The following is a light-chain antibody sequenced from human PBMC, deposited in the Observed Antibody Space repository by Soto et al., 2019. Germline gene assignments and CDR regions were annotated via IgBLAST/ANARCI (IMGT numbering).Light chain of an antibody. CDR3: CSYAGSYTYV. J-gene: IGLJ1*01. CDR2: DVS. CDR1: SSDVGVYDC. V-gene: IGLV2-11*01. Sequence: QSALTQPRSVSGSPGQSVTISCTGTSSDVGVYDCVSWYQQHPGKAPRVLIFDVSERPSGVPDRFSGSKSGDTASLTISALQAEDEADYYCCSYAGSYTYVFGSGTKVTVL.